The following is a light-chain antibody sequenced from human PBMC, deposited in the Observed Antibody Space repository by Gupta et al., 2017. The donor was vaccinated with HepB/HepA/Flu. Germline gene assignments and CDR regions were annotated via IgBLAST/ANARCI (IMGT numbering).Light chain of an antibody. CDR2: DAS. V-gene: IGKV3-11*01. CDR3: QQRSNWPLT. CDR1: QSVSSY. Sequence: EIALTQSPATLSLSPGEGATLSCRASQSVSSYLAWYQQTPGQAPRLLIYDASNRATGIPARFSGSGSGTDFTLTISILEPEGFTVYYCQQRSNWPLTFGGGTKVEIK. J-gene: IGKJ4*01.